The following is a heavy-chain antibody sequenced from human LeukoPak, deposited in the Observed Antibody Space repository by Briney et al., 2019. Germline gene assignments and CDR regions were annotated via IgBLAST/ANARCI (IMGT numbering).Heavy chain of an antibody. J-gene: IGHJ4*02. CDR1: GYTFTGYY. CDR3: AREQPSPYCSGGSCHFDY. CDR2: IDPNSGGT. Sequence: ASVKVSCKASGYTFTGYYMHWVRQAPGQGLEWMGWIDPNSGGTNYAQKFQGRVTMTRDTSISTAYMELSRLRSDDTAVYYCAREQPSPYCSGGSCHFDYWGQETLVTVSS. V-gene: IGHV1-2*02. D-gene: IGHD2-15*01.